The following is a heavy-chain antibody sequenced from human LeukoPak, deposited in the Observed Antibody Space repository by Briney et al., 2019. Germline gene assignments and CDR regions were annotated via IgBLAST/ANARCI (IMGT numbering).Heavy chain of an antibody. D-gene: IGHD3-10*01. CDR3: ARQLWFGELSYFDY. CDR1: GGSISSYY. V-gene: IGHV4-59*05. Sequence: SETLSLTCTVSGGSISSYYWSWIRQPPGKGLEWIGSIYYSGSTYYNPSLKSRVTISVDTSKNQFSLKLSSVTAADTAVYYCARQLWFGELSYFDYWGQGTLVTVSS. J-gene: IGHJ4*02. CDR2: IYYSGST.